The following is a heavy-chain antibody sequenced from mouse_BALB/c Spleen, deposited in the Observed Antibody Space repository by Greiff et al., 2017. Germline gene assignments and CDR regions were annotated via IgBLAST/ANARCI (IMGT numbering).Heavy chain of an antibody. D-gene: IGHD2-14*01. CDR1: GYTFTSYW. V-gene: IGHV1-7*01. J-gene: IGHJ3*01. Sequence: QVQLVESGAELAKPGASVKMSCKASGYTFTSYWMHWVKQRPGQGLEWIGYINPSTGYTEYNQKFKDKATLTADKSSSTAYMQLSSLTSEDSAVYYCARGHYRYDWFAYWGQGTLVTVSA. CDR2: INPSTGYT. CDR3: ARGHYRYDWFAY.